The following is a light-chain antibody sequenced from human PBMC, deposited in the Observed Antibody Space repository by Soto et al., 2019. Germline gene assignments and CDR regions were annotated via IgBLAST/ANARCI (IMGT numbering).Light chain of an antibody. V-gene: IGLV1-40*01. CDR3: QSYDSSLSGSV. J-gene: IGLJ1*01. Sequence: QSVLTQPPSVSGAPGQRVTISCTGSSSNIGAGYDVHWYQQLPGTAPKLLIYGNSNRPSGVPDRFSGSKSGTSASLAITGLQAEHEADYYCQSYDSSLSGSVLGSGTKVTVL. CDR2: GNS. CDR1: SSNIGAGYD.